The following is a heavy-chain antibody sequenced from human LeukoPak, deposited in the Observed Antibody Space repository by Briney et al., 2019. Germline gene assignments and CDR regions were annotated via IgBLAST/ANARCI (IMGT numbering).Heavy chain of an antibody. Sequence: GGSLRLSCAASGFTFSDYYMSWIRQAPGKGLEWVSYISSSGSTIYYADSVKGRFTISRDNAKNSLYLQMNSLRAEDTAVYYCAREPFIAAAGWYNWFDPWGQGTLVTVSS. J-gene: IGHJ5*02. CDR2: ISSSGSTI. CDR3: AREPFIAAAGWYNWFDP. CDR1: GFTFSDYY. V-gene: IGHV3-11*04. D-gene: IGHD6-13*01.